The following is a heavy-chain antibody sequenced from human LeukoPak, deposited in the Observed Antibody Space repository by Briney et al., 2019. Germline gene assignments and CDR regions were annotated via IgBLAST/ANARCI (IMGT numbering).Heavy chain of an antibody. V-gene: IGHV5-51*01. CDR2: IYPGDSDT. Sequence: GESLKISCKGSGNSLTSYWIGWVRQMPGKGLEWMGIIYPGDSDTRYSPSFQGQVTISADKSISTAYLQWGSLKASDTAMYYCARSQGYCSGGSCLQGDWFDPWGQGTLVTVSS. CDR3: ARSQGYCSGGSCLQGDWFDP. CDR1: GNSLTSYW. D-gene: IGHD2-15*01. J-gene: IGHJ5*02.